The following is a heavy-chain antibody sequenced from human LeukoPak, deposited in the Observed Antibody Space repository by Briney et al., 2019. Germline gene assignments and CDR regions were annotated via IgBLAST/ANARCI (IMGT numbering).Heavy chain of an antibody. D-gene: IGHD3-22*01. CDR1: GGSFSGYY. CDR3: ARGLNYYDSSGRLTY. J-gene: IGHJ4*02. V-gene: IGHV4-34*01. CDR2: INHSGST. Sequence: SETLSLTCAVYGGSFSGYYWSWIRQPPGKGLEWIGEINHSGSTNYNPSLKSRVTISVDTSKNQFSLKLSSVTAADTAVYYCARGLNYYDSSGRLTYWGQGTLVTVSS.